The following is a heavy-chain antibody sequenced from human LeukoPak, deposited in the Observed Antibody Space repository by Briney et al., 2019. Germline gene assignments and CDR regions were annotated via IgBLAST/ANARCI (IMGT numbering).Heavy chain of an antibody. CDR2: IYYSGGT. J-gene: IGHJ3*02. D-gene: IGHD6-19*01. CDR3: ARDDSGWYRNAFDI. Sequence: PSETLSLTCTVSGGSISSYYWSWIRQPPGKGLEWIGYIYYSGGTNYNPSLKSRVTISVDTSKNQFSLKLSSVTAADTAVYYCARDDSGWYRNAFDIWGQGTMVTVSS. V-gene: IGHV4-59*01. CDR1: GGSISSYY.